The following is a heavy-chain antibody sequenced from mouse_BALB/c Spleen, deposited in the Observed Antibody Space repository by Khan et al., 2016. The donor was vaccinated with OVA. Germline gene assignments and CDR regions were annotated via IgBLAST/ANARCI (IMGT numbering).Heavy chain of an antibody. Sequence: EVQLVESGGGLVKPGGSLKLSCAASGFTFSNYGVSWVRQTPEKRLEWVASISSGDTTYYPDSVKGRFTISRDNARKILDVQMRSLRAEDTARYCCAGNYWFAYWGQGTLVTVSA. V-gene: IGHV5-6-5*01. D-gene: IGHD1-3*01. CDR2: ISSGDTT. J-gene: IGHJ3*01. CDR3: AGNYWFAY. CDR1: GFTFSNYG.